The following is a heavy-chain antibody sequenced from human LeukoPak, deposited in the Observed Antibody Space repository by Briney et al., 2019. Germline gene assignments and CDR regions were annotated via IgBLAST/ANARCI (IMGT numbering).Heavy chain of an antibody. Sequence: GGSLRLSCAASGFXFSSYGIHWVRQAPGKGLEWVAVIWYDGSNKYYADSVKGRFTISRDNSKNTLYLQMNSLRAEDTAVYYCAKGGGSVAAHYFDYWGQGTLVTVTS. D-gene: IGHD6-6*01. CDR1: GFXFSSYG. CDR3: AKGGGSVAAHYFDY. V-gene: IGHV3-33*06. CDR2: IWYDGSNK. J-gene: IGHJ4*02.